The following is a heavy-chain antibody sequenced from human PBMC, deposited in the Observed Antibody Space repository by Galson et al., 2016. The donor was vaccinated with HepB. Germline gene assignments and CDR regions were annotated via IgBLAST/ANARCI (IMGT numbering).Heavy chain of an antibody. Sequence: SETLSLTCTVSGGSFNGDYCTWIRQSPGGRLEWIGYISYGGSTKYNPSLRSRVTMSVDRSKNQFSLKLRSVTAADTATFYCARVGCSGGSCRGPYYYGMDVWGLGTTVTVSS. D-gene: IGHD2-15*01. CDR2: ISYGGST. J-gene: IGHJ6*02. CDR1: GGSFNGDY. CDR3: ARVGCSGGSCRGPYYYGMDV. V-gene: IGHV4-59*01.